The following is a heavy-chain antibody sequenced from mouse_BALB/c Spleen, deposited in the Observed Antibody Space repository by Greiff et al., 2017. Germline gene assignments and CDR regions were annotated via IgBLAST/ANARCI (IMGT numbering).Heavy chain of an antibody. V-gene: IGHV1-20*02. CDR2: INPYNGDT. CDR3: ARSVFITTGYFDV. D-gene: IGHD1-1*01. J-gene: IGHJ1*01. Sequence: VQLQQSGPELVKPGASVKISCKASGYSFTGYFMNWVMQSHGKSLEWIGRINPYNGDTFYNQKFKGKATLTVDKSSSTAHMELRSLASEDSAVYYCARSVFITTGYFDVWGAGTTVTVSA. CDR1: GYSFTGYF.